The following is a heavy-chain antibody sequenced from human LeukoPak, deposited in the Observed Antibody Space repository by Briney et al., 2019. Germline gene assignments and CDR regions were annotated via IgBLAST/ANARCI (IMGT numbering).Heavy chain of an antibody. Sequence: GESLKISCKCSGYSFTSSWIGWVRQMPGKGLEWMGNTYPGDFDTRYSASLQGQATISADKSISTAYLQWSSLKASDTAMYYCARLGVGVTFDYWGEGTLVTVSS. J-gene: IGHJ4*02. D-gene: IGHD2-15*01. V-gene: IGHV5-51*01. CDR1: GYSFTSSW. CDR3: ARLGVGVTFDY. CDR2: TYPGDFDT.